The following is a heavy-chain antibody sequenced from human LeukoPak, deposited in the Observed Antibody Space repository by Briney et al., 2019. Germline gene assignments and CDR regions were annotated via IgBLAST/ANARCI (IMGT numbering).Heavy chain of an antibody. CDR1: GFTFTSYT. V-gene: IGHV3-48*01. CDR3: AREPYDTPKYYFDY. Sequence: GGSLRLSCAASGFTFTSYTMNWVRQAPGKGLEWVSYINPSSSDIYYADSVKGRFTISRDNAENSLYLQMDSLRAEDTAVYYCAREPYDTPKYYFDYWGQGTLVTVSS. D-gene: IGHD3-3*01. CDR2: INPSSSDI. J-gene: IGHJ4*02.